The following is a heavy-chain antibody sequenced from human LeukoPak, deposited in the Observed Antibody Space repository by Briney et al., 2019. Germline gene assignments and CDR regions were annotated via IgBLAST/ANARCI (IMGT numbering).Heavy chain of an antibody. CDR3: ATAVLRCFDWLLYGYYYYYMDV. CDR2: IYHSGST. CDR1: GRSSSSSSYY. D-gene: IGHD3-9*01. Sequence: PSETLSLTCTVSGRSSSSSSYYWGWIRQPPGKGLEWIGEIYHSGSTNYNPSLKSRVTISVDKSKNQFSLKLSSVTAADTAVYYCATAVLRCFDWLLYGYYYYYMDVWGKGTTVTVSS. V-gene: IGHV4-39*07. J-gene: IGHJ6*03.